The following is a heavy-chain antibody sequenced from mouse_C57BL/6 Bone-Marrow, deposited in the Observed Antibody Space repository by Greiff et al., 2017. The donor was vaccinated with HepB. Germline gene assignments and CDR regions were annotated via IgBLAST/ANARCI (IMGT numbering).Heavy chain of an antibody. D-gene: IGHD2-4*01. J-gene: IGHJ3*01. CDR3: ATIYYDYDGTWFAY. V-gene: IGHV1-81*01. CDR2: IYPRSGNT. Sequence: VKLMESGAELARPGASVKLSCKASGYTFTSYGISWVKQRTGQGLEWIGEIYPRSGNTYYNEKFKGKATLTADKSSSTAYMELRSLTSEDSAVYFCATIYYDYDGTWFAYWGQGTLVTVSA. CDR1: GYTFTSYG.